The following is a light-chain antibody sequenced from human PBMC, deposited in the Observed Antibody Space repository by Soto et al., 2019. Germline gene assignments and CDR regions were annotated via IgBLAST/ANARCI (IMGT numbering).Light chain of an antibody. CDR2: GAS. Sequence: EIVMTQSPATLSVSPGERATLSCRASQSVSSNLAWYQQKTGQAPRLLIYGASTRATGIPARFSGSGSGTEFTLTISSLQSEDFAVYYCQQYNNWPPCTFGQGTRLEI. CDR3: QQYNNWPPCT. CDR1: QSVSSN. V-gene: IGKV3-15*01. J-gene: IGKJ2*02.